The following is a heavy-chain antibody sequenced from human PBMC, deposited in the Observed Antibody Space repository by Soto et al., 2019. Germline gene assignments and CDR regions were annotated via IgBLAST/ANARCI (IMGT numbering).Heavy chain of an antibody. CDR1: GGSISSSSYY. D-gene: IGHD5-18*01. Sequence: PSETLSLTCTVSGGSISSSSYYWGWIRQPPGKGLEWIGSIYYSGSTYYNPSLKSRVTISVDTSKNQFSLKLSSVTAADTAVYYCARGRWIQLWLGYYYYGMDVWGQGTTVTVSS. CDR3: ARGRWIQLWLGYYYYGMDV. V-gene: IGHV4-39*01. CDR2: IYYSGST. J-gene: IGHJ6*02.